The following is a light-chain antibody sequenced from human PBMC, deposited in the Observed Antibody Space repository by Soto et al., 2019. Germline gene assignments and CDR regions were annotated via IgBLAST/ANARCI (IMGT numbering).Light chain of an antibody. V-gene: IGLV2-14*01. J-gene: IGLJ3*02. CDR3: SSYTTPRTLV. CDR2: EVT. Sequence: QSALTQPASVSGSPGQSITISCTGTTSDVGGYNYVSWYQQSPGKAPKLMIYEVTNRPSGVSNRFSGSKSGNTASLTISGLQAEDEGDYYGSSYTTPRTLVFGGGTKVTVL. CDR1: TSDVGGYNY.